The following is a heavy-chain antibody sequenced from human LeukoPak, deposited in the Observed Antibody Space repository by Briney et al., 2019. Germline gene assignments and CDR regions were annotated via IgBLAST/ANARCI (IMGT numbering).Heavy chain of an antibody. J-gene: IGHJ5*02. CDR1: GGSISSSSYY. Sequence: SETLSLTCTVSGGSISSSSYYWGWIRQPPGKGLEWIGSIYYSGSTYYNPSLKSRVTISVDTSKNQFSLKLSSMTAADTAVYYCVAGTAMVMDWFDPWGQGTLVTVSS. CDR3: VAGTAMVMDWFDP. D-gene: IGHD5-18*01. V-gene: IGHV4-39*01. CDR2: IYYSGST.